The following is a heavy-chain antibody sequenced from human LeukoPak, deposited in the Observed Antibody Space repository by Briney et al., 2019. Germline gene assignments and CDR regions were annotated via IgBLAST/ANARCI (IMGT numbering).Heavy chain of an antibody. J-gene: IGHJ4*02. V-gene: IGHV4-30-4*01. CDR1: GGSISSGDYY. CDR2: IYYSGST. CDR3: ARHHYGSGTYYIDY. Sequence: PSQTLSLTCTVSGGSISSGDYYWSWIRQPPGKGLEWIGYIYYSGSTYYNPSLKSRVTISVDTSTNQFSLKMSAVTDADTAVYYCARHHYGSGTYYIDYWGQGTLVTVSS. D-gene: IGHD3-10*01.